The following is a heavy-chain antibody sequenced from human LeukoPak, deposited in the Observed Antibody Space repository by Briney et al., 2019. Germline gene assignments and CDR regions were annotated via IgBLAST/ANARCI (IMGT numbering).Heavy chain of an antibody. CDR3: ASALGSRGAFDI. J-gene: IGHJ3*02. Sequence: SETLSLTCTVSGGSISSYYWSWIRQPPGKGLEWIGSIYYSGSTYYNPSLKSRVTISVDTSKNQFSLKLSSVTAADTAVYYCASALGSRGAFDIWGQGTMVTVSS. V-gene: IGHV4-39*07. D-gene: IGHD1-26*01. CDR1: GGSISSYY. CDR2: IYYSGST.